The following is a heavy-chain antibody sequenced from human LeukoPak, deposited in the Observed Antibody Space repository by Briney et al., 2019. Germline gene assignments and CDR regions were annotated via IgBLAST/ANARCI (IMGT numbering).Heavy chain of an antibody. CDR2: IYHSGST. V-gene: IGHV4-4*02. J-gene: IGHJ6*02. D-gene: IGHD6-13*01. Sequence: SGTLSLTCAVSGGSISSSNWWSWVRQPPGKGLEWIGEIYHSGSTNYNPSLKSRVTISVDKSKNQFSLKLSSVTAADTAVYYCARDVAAAADYYYGMDVWGQGTTVTVSS. CDR1: GGSISSSNW. CDR3: ARDVAAAADYYYGMDV.